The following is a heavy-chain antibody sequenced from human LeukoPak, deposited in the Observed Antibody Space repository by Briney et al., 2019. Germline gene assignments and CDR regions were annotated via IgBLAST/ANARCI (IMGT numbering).Heavy chain of an antibody. CDR2: IRSNAYGGTT. CDR3: ARDSRYCSSTSCPPNYGMDV. Sequence: PGGSLRLSCTASGFTFGDYVMSWFRQAPGEGLEWVSFIRSNAYGGTTEYAASVKGRFTVSRDDSKSIAYLQMNSLKTEDTAVYYCARDSRYCSSTSCPPNYGMDVWGQGTTVTVSS. D-gene: IGHD2-2*01. J-gene: IGHJ6*02. CDR1: GFTFGDYV. V-gene: IGHV3-49*03.